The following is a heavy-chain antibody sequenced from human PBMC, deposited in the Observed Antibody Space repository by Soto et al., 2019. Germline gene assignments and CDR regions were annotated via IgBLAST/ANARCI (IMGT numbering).Heavy chain of an antibody. D-gene: IGHD3-22*01. CDR2: IYYSGST. V-gene: IGHV4-59*01. CDR1: GGSISSYY. CDR3: AREGYDSSGYYLDY. Sequence: SETLSLTCTVSGGSISSYYWSWIRQPPGKGLEWIGYIYYSGSTNYNPSLKSRVTISVDTSKNQFSLKLSSVTAADTAVYYCAREGYDSSGYYLDYWGQGTLVPVSS. J-gene: IGHJ4*02.